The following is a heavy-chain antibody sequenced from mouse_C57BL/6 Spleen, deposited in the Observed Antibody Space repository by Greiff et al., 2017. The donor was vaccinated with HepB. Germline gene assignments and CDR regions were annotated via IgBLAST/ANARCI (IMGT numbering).Heavy chain of an antibody. D-gene: IGHD1-1*01. V-gene: IGHV1-42*01. CDR3: ARSYYGSSYTFAY. CDR1: GYSFTGYY. J-gene: IGHJ3*01. Sequence: VQLQQSGPELVKPGASVKISCKASGYSFTGYYMNWVKQSPEKSLEWIGEINPSTGGTTYNQKFKAKATLTVDKSSSTAYMQLKSLTSEDSAVYYCARSYYGSSYTFAYWGQGTLVTVSA. CDR2: INPSTGGT.